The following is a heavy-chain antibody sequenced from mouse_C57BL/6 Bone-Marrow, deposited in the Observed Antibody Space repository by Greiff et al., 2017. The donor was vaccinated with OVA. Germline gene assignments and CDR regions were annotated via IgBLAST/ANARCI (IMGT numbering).Heavy chain of an antibody. CDR1: GYSITSGYY. D-gene: IGHD5-5*01. CDR2: ISYDGSN. Sequence: VQLQQSGPGLVKPSQSLSLTCSVTGYSITSGYYWNWIRQFPGNKLEWMGYISYDGSNNYNPSLKNRISITRDTSKNQFFLKVNSVTTEDTATYYCARAPYLHAFAYWGQGTLVTVSA. J-gene: IGHJ3*01. CDR3: ARAPYLHAFAY. V-gene: IGHV3-6*01.